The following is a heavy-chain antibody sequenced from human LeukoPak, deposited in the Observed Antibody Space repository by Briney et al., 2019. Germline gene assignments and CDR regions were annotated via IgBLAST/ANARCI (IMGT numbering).Heavy chain of an antibody. CDR1: GGSISSGSYY. J-gene: IGHJ4*02. Sequence: SQTLSLICTVSGGSISSGSYYWSWIRQPAGKGLEWIGRIYTSGSTNYNPSLKSRVTISVDTSKNQFSLKLSSVTAADTAVYYCARDNMTFDYWGQGTLVTVSS. CDR2: IYTSGST. V-gene: IGHV4-61*02. D-gene: IGHD2-21*02. CDR3: ARDNMTFDY.